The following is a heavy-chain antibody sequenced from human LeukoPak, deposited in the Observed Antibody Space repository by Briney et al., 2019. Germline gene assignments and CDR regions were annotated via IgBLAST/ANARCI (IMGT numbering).Heavy chain of an antibody. Sequence: ASVKVSCKASGYTFTGYYVHWVRQAPGQGLEWMGWMNPKSGGTNYEHKFEARVTMNRDTSISTAYIELSRLRFDDTAVYYCSRSPDILTGEKLDYWGRETRVTVSS. CDR1: GYTFTGYY. D-gene: IGHD3-9*01. J-gene: IGHJ4*02. V-gene: IGHV1-2*02. CDR2: MNPKSGGT. CDR3: SRSPDILTGEKLDY.